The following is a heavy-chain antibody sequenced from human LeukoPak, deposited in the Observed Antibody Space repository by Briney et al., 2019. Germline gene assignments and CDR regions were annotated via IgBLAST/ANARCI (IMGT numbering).Heavy chain of an antibody. V-gene: IGHV3-48*02. CDR3: ASRDYFDY. J-gene: IGHJ4*02. CDR2: ITADSGTT. CDR1: GFTFSTRS. Sequence: GGSLRLSCAVSGFTFSTRSMNWVRQAPGKGLEWVSYITADSGTTYYADSVKGRFTISRDNAKNSLYLQMNSLRDEDTAVYYCASRDYFDYWGQGTLVTVSS.